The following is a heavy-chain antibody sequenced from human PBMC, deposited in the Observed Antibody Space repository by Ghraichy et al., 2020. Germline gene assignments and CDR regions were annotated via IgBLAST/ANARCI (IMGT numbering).Heavy chain of an antibody. Sequence: GGSLRLSCAASGFTFSSYAMSWVRQAPGKGLEWVSAISGSGGSTYYADSVKGRFTISRDNSKNTLYLQMNSLRAEDTAVYYCAKPVKVRGVIGGWTWFDPWGQGTLVTVSS. CDR1: GFTFSSYA. V-gene: IGHV3-23*01. CDR3: AKPVKVRGVIGGWTWFDP. D-gene: IGHD3-10*01. CDR2: ISGSGGST. J-gene: IGHJ5*02.